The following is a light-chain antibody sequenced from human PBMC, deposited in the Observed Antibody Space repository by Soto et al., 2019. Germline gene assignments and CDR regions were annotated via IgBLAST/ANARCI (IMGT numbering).Light chain of an antibody. V-gene: IGLV2-14*01. CDR3: NLYTSQATGV. CDR1: SSDVGGYNY. J-gene: IGLJ1*01. Sequence: QSALTQPASVSGSPGQSITISCTGTSSDVGGYNYVSWYQQHPGKAPKLIIYEVSNRPSGVSNRFPGSKFCNTASLAISGLQAEDGAEYYWNLYTSQATGVFGTGTKLTFL. CDR2: EVS.